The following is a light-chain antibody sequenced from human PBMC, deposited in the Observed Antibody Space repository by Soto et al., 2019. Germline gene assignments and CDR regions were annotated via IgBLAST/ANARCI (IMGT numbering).Light chain of an antibody. V-gene: IGKV3-20*01. J-gene: IGKJ2*01. CDR3: QQYGSSPPYT. CDR1: QSVSSSY. CDR2: GAS. Sequence: EIVLTQSRCTLSLSPGERATLSCRASQSVSSSYLAWHQQKPGQAPMLLIYGASSRATGIPDRFSGSGSGTEFTLTISRLEPEDFAVYYCQQYGSSPPYTFGQGTRLEIK.